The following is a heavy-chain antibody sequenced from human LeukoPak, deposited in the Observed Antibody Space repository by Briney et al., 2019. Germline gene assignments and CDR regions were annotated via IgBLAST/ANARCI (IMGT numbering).Heavy chain of an antibody. CDR1: GDSVSSNSAA. CDR3: ARGTLSGFYYSLDY. Sequence: SQTLSLTCAISGDSVSSNSAAWNWIRQSPSRGLEWLGRTYYSPKWYNDYAVSVKSRIMINPDTSKNQFSLQLKSVTPEDTAVYYCARGTLSGFYYSLDYWGQGTLVTVSS. D-gene: IGHD3-10*01. CDR2: TYYSPKWYN. V-gene: IGHV6-1*01. J-gene: IGHJ4*02.